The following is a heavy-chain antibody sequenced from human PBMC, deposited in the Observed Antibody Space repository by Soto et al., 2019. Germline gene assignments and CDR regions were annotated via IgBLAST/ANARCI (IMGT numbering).Heavy chain of an antibody. D-gene: IGHD3-9*01. CDR1: GGSISSYY. J-gene: IGHJ6*03. CDR3: ARQVWYDILTGRNYYYYMDV. V-gene: IGHV4-59*08. Sequence: SETLSLTCTVSGGSISSYYWSWIRQPPGKGLEWIGYIYYSGSTNYNPSLKSRVTISVDTSKNQFSLKLSSVTAADTAVYYCARQVWYDILTGRNYYYYMDVWGKGTTVTVSS. CDR2: IYYSGST.